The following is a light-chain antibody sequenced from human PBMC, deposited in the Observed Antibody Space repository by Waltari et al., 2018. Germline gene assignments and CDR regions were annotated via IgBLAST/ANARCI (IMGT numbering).Light chain of an antibody. CDR3: QHYVTLPVT. CDR2: GAS. Sequence: EIVLTQSPGTLSLSTGYRPPLSCRASQSVSRTLAWYQQKPGQAPSPLIYGASIRATGVPDRFSGSGSGTDFSLTISRLEPEDFAVYYCQHYVTLPVTFGQGTKVEIK. V-gene: IGKV3-20*01. CDR1: QSVSRT. J-gene: IGKJ1*01.